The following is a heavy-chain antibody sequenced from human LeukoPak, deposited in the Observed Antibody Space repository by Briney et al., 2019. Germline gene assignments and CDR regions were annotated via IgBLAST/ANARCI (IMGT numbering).Heavy chain of an antibody. D-gene: IGHD4-17*01. J-gene: IGHJ2*01. Sequence: GGSLRLSCAASGFTFSNYWMSWVRQAPGKGLEWLANINQDGSEKYYIDSVKGRFTISRDNAKNSLYLQMNSLRAEDTAVYYCARSRRLYWYFDLWGRGTLVTVSS. CDR1: GFTFSNYW. CDR3: ARSRRLYWYFDL. V-gene: IGHV3-7*01. CDR2: INQDGSEK.